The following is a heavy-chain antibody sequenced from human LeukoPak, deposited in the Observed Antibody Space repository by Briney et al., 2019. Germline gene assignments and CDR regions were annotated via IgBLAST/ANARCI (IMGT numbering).Heavy chain of an antibody. Sequence: GASVKVSCKASGYTFTSYGINWVRQAPGQGLEWMGWISAYNGNTNYAQKLQGRVTMTTDTSTTTAYMELRSLRSDDTAVYYCARVDTSIAAGKQRHQYFQHWGQGTLVTVSS. J-gene: IGHJ1*01. D-gene: IGHD6-6*01. V-gene: IGHV1-18*01. CDR3: ARVDTSIAAGKQRHQYFQH. CDR1: GYTFTSYG. CDR2: ISAYNGNT.